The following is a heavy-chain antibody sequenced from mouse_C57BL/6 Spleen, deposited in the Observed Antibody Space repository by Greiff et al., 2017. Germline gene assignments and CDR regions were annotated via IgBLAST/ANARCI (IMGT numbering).Heavy chain of an antibody. CDR2: INPSTGGT. D-gene: IGHD1-1*01. V-gene: IGHV1-42*01. Sequence: EVQLQQSGPELVKPGASVKISCKASGYSFTGYYMNWVKQSPEKSLEWIGEINPSTGGTTYNQKFKAKATLTVDKSSSTAYMQLKSLTSEDSAVYYCAFTTVVGMDYWGQGTSVTVSS. CDR1: GYSFTGYY. CDR3: AFTTVVGMDY. J-gene: IGHJ4*01.